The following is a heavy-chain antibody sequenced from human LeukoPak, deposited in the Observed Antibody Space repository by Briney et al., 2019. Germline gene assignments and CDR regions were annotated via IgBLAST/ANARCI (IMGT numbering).Heavy chain of an antibody. CDR3: ARDCSGGSCYFDY. D-gene: IGHD2-15*01. CDR2: IIPIFGTA. CDR1: GGTFSSYA. V-gene: IGHV1-69*13. Sequence: ASVKVSCKXSGGTFSSYAISWVRQAPGQGLEWMGGIIPIFGTANYAQKFQGRATITADESTSTAYMELSSLRSEDTAVYYCARDCSGGSCYFDYWGQGTLVTVSS. J-gene: IGHJ4*02.